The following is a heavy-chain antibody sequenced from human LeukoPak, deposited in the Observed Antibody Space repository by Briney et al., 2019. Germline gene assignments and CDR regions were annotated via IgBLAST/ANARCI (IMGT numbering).Heavy chain of an antibody. CDR3: ARDRVVPVRREFDY. J-gene: IGHJ4*02. D-gene: IGHD2-2*01. CDR1: GFTFSDYY. Sequence: GGSLRLPCAASGFTFSDYYMSWIRQAPGKGLEWVSYISSSSSTIYYADSVKGRFTISRDNAKNSLYLQMNSLRAEDTAVYYCARDRVVPVRREFDYWGQGTLVTVSS. V-gene: IGHV3-11*04. CDR2: ISSSSSTI.